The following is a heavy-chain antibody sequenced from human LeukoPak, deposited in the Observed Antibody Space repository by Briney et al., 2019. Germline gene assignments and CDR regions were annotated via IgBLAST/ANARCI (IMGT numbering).Heavy chain of an antibody. CDR2: ISSSTTTI. J-gene: IGHJ3*02. D-gene: IGHD3-22*01. CDR1: GFTFSRYS. CDR3: ARDEGYFDSSGTPPAFDI. V-gene: IGHV3-48*01. Sequence: GGSLRLSCAASGFTFSRYSMNWVRQAPGKGLEWLSYISSSTTTIYYADSVKGRFTISRDNPKNSLYLQMNSLRAEDTAVYYCARDEGYFDSSGTPPAFDIWGQGTVVTVSS.